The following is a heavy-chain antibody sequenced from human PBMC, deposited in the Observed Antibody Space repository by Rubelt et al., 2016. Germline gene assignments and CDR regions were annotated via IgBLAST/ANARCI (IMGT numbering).Heavy chain of an antibody. Sequence: LEEPSETLTLTCAVYGGSFSGYYWSWIRQPPGKGLEWIGSIYYSGSTYYNPSLKSRVTISVDTSKNQFSLKLSSVTAADTAVYYCARNVRLRGVIFNWFDPWGQGTLVTVSS. CDR2: IYYSGST. V-gene: IGHV4-34*01. CDR3: ARNVRLRGVIFNWFDP. J-gene: IGHJ5*02. CDR1: GGSFSGYY. D-gene: IGHD3-10*01.